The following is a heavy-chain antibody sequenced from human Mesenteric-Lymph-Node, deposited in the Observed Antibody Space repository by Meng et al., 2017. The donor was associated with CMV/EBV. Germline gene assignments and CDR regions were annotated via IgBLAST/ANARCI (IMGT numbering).Heavy chain of an antibody. CDR3: ARDLRITIFGVEAGYYYYGMDV. CDR2: IYYSGST. J-gene: IGHJ6*02. D-gene: IGHD3-3*01. V-gene: IGHV4-61*01. Sequence: SETLSLTCTVSGGSVSSGSYYWSWIRQPPGKGLEWIGYIYYSGSTDYNPSLKSRVTISVDTSKNQFSLKLTSVTAADTAVYYCARDLRITIFGVEAGYYYYGMDVWGQGTTVTVSS. CDR1: GGSVSSGSYY.